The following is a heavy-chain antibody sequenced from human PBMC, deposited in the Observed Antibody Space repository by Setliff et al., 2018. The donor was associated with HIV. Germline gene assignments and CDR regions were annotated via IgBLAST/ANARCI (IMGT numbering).Heavy chain of an antibody. V-gene: IGHV3-11*04. CDR1: GFTFSDYY. J-gene: IGHJ6*02. Sequence: GGSLRLSCAASGFTFSDYYMSWIRQAPGKGLEWVSYISSSGSTIYYADSVKGRFTISRDNAKNSLYLQMNSLRAEDTAVYYCARDPRALFELYGMDVWGQGTTVTVSS. D-gene: IGHD3-3*01. CDR3: ARDPRALFELYGMDV. CDR2: ISSSGSTI.